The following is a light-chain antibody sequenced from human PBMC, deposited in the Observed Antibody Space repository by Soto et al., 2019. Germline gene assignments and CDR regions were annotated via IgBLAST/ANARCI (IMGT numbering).Light chain of an antibody. Sequence: DIKLTQSPSFLSASVGDRVTITCRASQGISSYLAWYQQKPGKAPKLLIYAASTLQSGVPSRFSGSGSGTEFTLTISSLQPEDFATYYCQQPNSYPLTFGGGTKVDIK. V-gene: IGKV1-9*01. J-gene: IGKJ4*01. CDR1: QGISSY. CDR2: AAS. CDR3: QQPNSYPLT.